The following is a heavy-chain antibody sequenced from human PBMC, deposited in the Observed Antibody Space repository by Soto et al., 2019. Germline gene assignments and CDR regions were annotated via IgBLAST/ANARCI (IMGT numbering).Heavy chain of an antibody. J-gene: IGHJ4*02. D-gene: IGHD3-3*01. CDR3: ARGARSSEWFYFDY. CDR1: GGSIISSDW. Sequence: SETLSLTCAVAGGSIISSDWWSRVRQHPGKGLEWIGEIYHSGSTDYNPSLKSRVTISVDKSKNQFSLKLSSVTAADTAVYYCARGARSSEWFYFDYWGQGTLVTVSS. CDR2: IYHSGST. V-gene: IGHV4-4*02.